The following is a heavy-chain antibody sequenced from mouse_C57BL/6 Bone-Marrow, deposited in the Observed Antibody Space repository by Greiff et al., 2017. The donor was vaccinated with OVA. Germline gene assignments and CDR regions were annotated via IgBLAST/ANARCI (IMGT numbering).Heavy chain of an antibody. CDR2: INPNNGGT. CDR1: GYTFTDYN. D-gene: IGHD2-5*01. V-gene: IGHV1-22*01. Sequence: VQLQQSGPELVKPGASVKMSCKASGYTFTDYNMHWVKQSHGKSLEWIGYINPNNGGTSYNQKFKGKATLTVNKSSSTAYMELRSLTSEDSAVYYCARTSAYYSNYAYWGQGTLVTVSA. CDR3: ARTSAYYSNYAY. J-gene: IGHJ3*01.